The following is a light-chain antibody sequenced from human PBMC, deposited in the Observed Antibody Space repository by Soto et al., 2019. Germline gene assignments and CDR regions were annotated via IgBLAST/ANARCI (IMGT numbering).Light chain of an antibody. CDR3: QKYNRAPLT. CDR2: AAS. Sequence: QMTRSPNSRSGAVGDRGVVPCGASQGINNYLAWYQQKPGKVPKLLIYAASTLQSGVPSRFSVSGSGTDFTLTISSLQPADVATYSCQKYNRAPLTFGGGTKVDIK. V-gene: IGKV1-27*01. CDR1: QGINNY. J-gene: IGKJ4*01.